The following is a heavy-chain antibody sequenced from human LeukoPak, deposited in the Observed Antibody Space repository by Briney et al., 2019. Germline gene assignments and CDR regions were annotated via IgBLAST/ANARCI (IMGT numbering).Heavy chain of an antibody. CDR2: ISSSSSYI. Sequence: PGGSLRLSCAASGFTFSSYSMNWVRQAPGKGLEWVSSISSSSSYIYYADSVKGRFTISRDNAKNSLYLQMNSLRAEDTAVYYCAREVWPNKAPFDYWGQGTLVTVSS. D-gene: IGHD2-21*01. CDR3: AREVWPNKAPFDY. CDR1: GFTFSSYS. J-gene: IGHJ4*02. V-gene: IGHV3-21*01.